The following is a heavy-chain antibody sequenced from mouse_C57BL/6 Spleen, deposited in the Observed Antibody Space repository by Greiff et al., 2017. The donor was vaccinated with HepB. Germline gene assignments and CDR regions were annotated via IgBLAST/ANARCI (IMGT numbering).Heavy chain of an antibody. Sequence: QVQLQQPGAELVKPGASVKVSCKASGYTFTSYWMHWVKQRPGQGLEWIGRIHPSDSDTNYNQKFKGKATLTVDKSSSTAYMQLSSLTSEDSAVYYCAIGRGYDYEGYAMDYWGQGTSVTVSS. CDR2: IHPSDSDT. V-gene: IGHV1-74*01. CDR1: GYTFTSYW. CDR3: AIGRGYDYEGYAMDY. J-gene: IGHJ4*01. D-gene: IGHD2-4*01.